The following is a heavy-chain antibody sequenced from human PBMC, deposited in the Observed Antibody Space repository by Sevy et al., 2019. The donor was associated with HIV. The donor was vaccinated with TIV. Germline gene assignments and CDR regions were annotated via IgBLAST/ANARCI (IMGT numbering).Heavy chain of an antibody. CDR3: AREGPRIAQFDY. CDR1: GDSISSNDYY. D-gene: IGHD6-13*01. J-gene: IGHJ4*02. V-gene: IGHV4-39*02. CDR2: IYYSGST. Sequence: SETLSLTCTVSGDSISSNDYYWAWIRQPPGKGLDWIGSIYYSGSTYYTPSLKSRVTISVDTSKNQFSLKLRSVTAADTAVYYCAREGPRIAQFDYWGQGTLVTVSS.